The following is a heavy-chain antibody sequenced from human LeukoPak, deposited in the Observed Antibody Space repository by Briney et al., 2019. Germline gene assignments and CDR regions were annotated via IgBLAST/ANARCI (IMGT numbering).Heavy chain of an antibody. CDR2: ISAYNGNT. CDR3: ARGLYCTNGVCYIVAFDI. CDR1: VYTFTSYG. J-gene: IGHJ3*02. D-gene: IGHD2-8*01. V-gene: IGHV1-18*01. Sequence: ASVKVSCKASVYTFTSYGISWVRQAPGQGLEWMGWISAYNGNTNYAQKLQGRVTMTTDTSTSTAYMELRSLRSDDTAVYYCARGLYCTNGVCYIVAFDIWGQGTMVTVSS.